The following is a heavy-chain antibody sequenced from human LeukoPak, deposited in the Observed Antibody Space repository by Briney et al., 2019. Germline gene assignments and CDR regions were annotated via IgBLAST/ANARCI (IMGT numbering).Heavy chain of an antibody. CDR3: ARDSILEWLLPQYYYYYMDV. J-gene: IGHJ6*03. D-gene: IGHD3-3*01. CDR1: GFTFSSYS. V-gene: IGHV3-21*01. Sequence: GGSLRLSCAASGFTFSSYSMNWVRQAPGKGLEWVSSISSSSSYIYYADSVKGRFTISRDNAKNSLYLQMNSLRAEDTAVYYCARDSILEWLLPQYYYYYMDVWGKGITVTVSS. CDR2: ISSSSSYI.